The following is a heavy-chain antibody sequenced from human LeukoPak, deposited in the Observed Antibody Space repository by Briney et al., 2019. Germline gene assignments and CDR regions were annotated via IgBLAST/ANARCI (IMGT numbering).Heavy chain of an antibody. V-gene: IGHV1-46*01. Sequence: ASAKVSCKASGYTFTSYYMHWVRQAPGQGLEWMGIINPSGGSTSYAQKFQGRVTMTRDMSTSTVYMELSSLRSEDTAVYYCARDQYSGYKELDYWAREPWSPSPQ. CDR3: ARDQYSGYKELDY. CDR1: GYTFTSYY. D-gene: IGHD5-12*01. CDR2: INPSGGST. J-gene: IGHJ4*02.